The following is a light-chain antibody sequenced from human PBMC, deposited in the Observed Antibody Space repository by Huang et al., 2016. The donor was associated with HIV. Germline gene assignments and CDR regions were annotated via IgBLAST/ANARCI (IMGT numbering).Light chain of an antibody. V-gene: IGKV3-15*01. Sequence: EVVMTQSPATLSVSPGERVTLFCRASQSVGSNLAWYQQRPGQPPRLLLYGASNRATGIPARFSGGGSGTEFTLTISSLQSEDFAVYYCQQYNNWPPFTFGQGTKLEIK. CDR2: GAS. CDR3: QQYNNWPPFT. CDR1: QSVGSN. J-gene: IGKJ2*01.